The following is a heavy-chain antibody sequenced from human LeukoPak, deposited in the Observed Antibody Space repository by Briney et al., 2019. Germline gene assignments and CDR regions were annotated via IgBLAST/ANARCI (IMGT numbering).Heavy chain of an antibody. CDR2: ISYDGSNK. Sequence: GRSLRLSCAASGFTFSSYGMHWVRQAPGKGLEWVALISYDGSNKYYAESVEGRFSISRDNSKNTLYLQMNSLRAEDTAVYYCAKVGLPVTTILDYFDYWGQGTLVTVSS. D-gene: IGHD4-11*01. CDR3: AKVGLPVTTILDYFDY. V-gene: IGHV3-30*18. J-gene: IGHJ4*02. CDR1: GFTFSSYG.